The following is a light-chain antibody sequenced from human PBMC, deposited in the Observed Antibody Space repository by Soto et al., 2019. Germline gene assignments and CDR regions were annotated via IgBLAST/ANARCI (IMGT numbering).Light chain of an antibody. CDR2: EVS. CDR1: TGDVGGYNY. J-gene: IGLJ1*01. Sequence: QSVLTSPPSASGSPGQSGTTSCTGTTGDVGGYNYVSWYQQHPGNSPKLMIYEVSKRPSGVRVGSSDSQPGITSSLTVSGLQAEDEADYYCSSYAGSNNSFNYVFGTGTKVTVL. CDR3: SSYAGSNNSFNYV. V-gene: IGLV2-8*01.